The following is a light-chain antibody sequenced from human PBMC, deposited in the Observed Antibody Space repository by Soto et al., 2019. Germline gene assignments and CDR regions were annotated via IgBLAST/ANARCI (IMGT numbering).Light chain of an antibody. V-gene: IGKV4-1*01. CDR2: WAS. Sequence: DFVMTQSPDSLAVSLGERATINCKSSQSVLYSSNNKNYLAWYQQKAGQPPKLLIYWASTRESGVPDRFSGSGSGTDFTLNISSLQAEDVAVYYCQQYYSIPYTFGQGTKLEIK. CDR3: QQYYSIPYT. J-gene: IGKJ2*01. CDR1: QSVLYSSNNKNY.